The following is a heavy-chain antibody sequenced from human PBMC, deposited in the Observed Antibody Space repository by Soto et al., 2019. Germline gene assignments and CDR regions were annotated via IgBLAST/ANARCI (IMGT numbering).Heavy chain of an antibody. J-gene: IGHJ4*02. D-gene: IGHD3-10*02. CDR3: ARDTMSSLIHN. Sequence: QVQLVQSGAEVRKPGSSVKVSCKASGGAFSRYTTSWVRQAPGQGLEWMGRSIPILGIANYAQKYQGRVTMTADECTSTAYMDLGSLRSNGAAVYYCARDTMSSLIHNWGQGTLVTVSS. CDR1: GGAFSRYT. V-gene: IGHV1-69*08. CDR2: SIPILGIA.